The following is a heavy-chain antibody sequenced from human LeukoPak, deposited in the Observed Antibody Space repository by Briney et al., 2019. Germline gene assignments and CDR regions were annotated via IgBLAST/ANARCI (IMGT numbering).Heavy chain of an antibody. CDR3: ARVYGSGNYWGWFDS. Sequence: ASVKVSCNASGYTFTGYFIHWVRQAPGQGLEWMGWINPNSGATDYAQKFQGRITMTRDTSSNTAYMELSRLKSDATAVYYCARVYGSGNYWGWFDSWGQGTPVTVSS. D-gene: IGHD3-10*01. CDR1: GYTFTGYF. V-gene: IGHV1-2*02. CDR2: INPNSGAT. J-gene: IGHJ5*01.